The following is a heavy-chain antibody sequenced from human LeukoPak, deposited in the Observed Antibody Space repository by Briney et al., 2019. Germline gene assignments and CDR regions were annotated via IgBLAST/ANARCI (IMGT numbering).Heavy chain of an antibody. CDR1: RYSFTIYW. CDR2: IDPSDSYT. Sequence: SLKIACQGYRYSFTIYWIRWVRQMPVQGLEWMGRIDPSDSYTNYSPYFQGNVTISAPKSFSTAYLQCNSMKAAPTTMSYCARHANAYGSSCDYWGQGTLVTVSS. J-gene: IGHJ4*02. CDR3: ARHANAYGSSCDY. D-gene: IGHD6-13*01. V-gene: IGHV5-10-1*01.